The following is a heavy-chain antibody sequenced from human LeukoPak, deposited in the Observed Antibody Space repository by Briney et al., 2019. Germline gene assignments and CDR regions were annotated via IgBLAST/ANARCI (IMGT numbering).Heavy chain of an antibody. CDR3: ARDPPRGYSGYGIDY. Sequence: PGGSLRLSCAASGFTFSSYWMHWVRQAPGKGLVWVSRINSDGSSTNYADPVKGRFTISRDNAKNTLYLQMNSLRAEDTAVYYCARDPPRGYSGYGIDYWGQGTLVTVSS. CDR2: INSDGSST. J-gene: IGHJ4*02. D-gene: IGHD5-12*01. CDR1: GFTFSSYW. V-gene: IGHV3-74*01.